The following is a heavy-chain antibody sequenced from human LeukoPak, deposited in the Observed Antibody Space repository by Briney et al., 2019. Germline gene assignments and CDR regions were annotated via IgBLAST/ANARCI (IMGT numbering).Heavy chain of an antibody. D-gene: IGHD5-18*01. J-gene: IGHJ4*02. V-gene: IGHV3-30*02. Sequence: GGSLRLSCAASGFTFSSYDMHWVRQAPGKGLEWVAFIRYDGSNKYYADSVKGRFTISRDNSKNTLYLQMNSLRAEDTAVYYCARGYSYLYTKPDYIIYWGKGTLVTVSS. CDR1: GFTFSSYD. CDR2: IRYDGSNK. CDR3: ARGYSYLYTKPDYIIY.